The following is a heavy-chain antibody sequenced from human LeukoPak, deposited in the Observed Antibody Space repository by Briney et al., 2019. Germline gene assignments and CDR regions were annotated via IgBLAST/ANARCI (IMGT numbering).Heavy chain of an antibody. CDR3: ASGVAARR. Sequence: PSETLSLTCTVSGGSISSSSYYWGWIRQPPGKGLEWIGEINHSGSTNYNPSLKSRVTISVDTSKNQFSLKLSSVTAADTAVYYCASGVAARRWGQGTLVTVSS. CDR1: GGSISSSSYY. D-gene: IGHD6-6*01. CDR2: INHSGST. J-gene: IGHJ4*02. V-gene: IGHV4-39*07.